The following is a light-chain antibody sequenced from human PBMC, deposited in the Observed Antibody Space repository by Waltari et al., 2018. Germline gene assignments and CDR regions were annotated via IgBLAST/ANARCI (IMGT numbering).Light chain of an antibody. V-gene: IGKV1-6*01. CDR2: AAS. J-gene: IGKJ1*01. Sequence: AIQMTQSPSSLSASVGDRVTITCRASQGIRYDLGRYQQKPGKAPKLLIFAASTLQSGVPSRFSGSGSGTDFTLTISSLQPEDFATYYCLQDYNYPWTFGQGTKVEIK. CDR1: QGIRYD. CDR3: LQDYNYPWT.